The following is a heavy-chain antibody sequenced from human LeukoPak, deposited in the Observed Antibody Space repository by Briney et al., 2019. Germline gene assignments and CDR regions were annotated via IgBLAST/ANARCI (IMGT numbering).Heavy chain of an antibody. D-gene: IGHD4-23*01. CDR1: GYSFSNYW. CDR3: ARDNGGIDY. CDR2: INNDGSST. V-gene: IGHV3-74*01. Sequence: GGSLRLSCAASGYSFSNYWMHWVRQAPGKGLVWVSHINNDGSSTNYADSVKGRFTVSRDNAKNTLYLQMNSLRAEDTAMYYCARDNGGIDYWGQGALVTVYS. J-gene: IGHJ4*02.